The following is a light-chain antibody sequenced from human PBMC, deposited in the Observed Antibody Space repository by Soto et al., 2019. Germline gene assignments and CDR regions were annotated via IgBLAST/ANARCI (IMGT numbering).Light chain of an antibody. CDR1: QSLVYSDGNTY. J-gene: IGKJ1*01. CDR3: MQALQTRWT. CDR2: KVS. V-gene: IGKV2-30*01. Sequence: DVVMTQSPLSLPVTLGQPASISCRSSQSLVYSDGNTYFSWFQQRPGQSPRRLIYKVSTRASGVPDRFSGSGSDTDFTLTISRVEAEDVGVYYCMQALQTRWTFGQGTKVDIK.